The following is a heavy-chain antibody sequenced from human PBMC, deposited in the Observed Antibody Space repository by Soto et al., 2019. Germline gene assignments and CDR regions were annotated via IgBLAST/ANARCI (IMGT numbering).Heavy chain of an antibody. D-gene: IGHD5-12*01. Sequence: EVQLLESGGGLVQSGGSLTVSCTASGFVFSKYAVTWVRQAPGQGLEWVSAITASGDTTYYADSVKGRFTISRDNSRDNLFLRMSSLRADDTARYFCVRGIYPSSAGGPFDLWGQGTLVTVSS. CDR1: GFVFSKYA. CDR2: ITASGDTT. CDR3: VRGIYPSSAGGPFDL. J-gene: IGHJ4*02. V-gene: IGHV3-23*01.